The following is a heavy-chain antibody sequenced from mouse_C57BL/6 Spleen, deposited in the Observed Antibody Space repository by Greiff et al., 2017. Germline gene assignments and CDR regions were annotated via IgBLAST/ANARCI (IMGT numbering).Heavy chain of an antibody. Sequence: SGAELVRPGASVTLSCTASGYTFTDYEMHWVKQTPVHGLEWIGAIDPETGGTAYNQKFKGKAILTADKSSSTAYMELRSLTSEDSAVYYSTREVPGMFDDWGQGTTLTVSS. CDR3: TREVPGMFDD. V-gene: IGHV1-15*01. CDR2: IDPETGGT. J-gene: IGHJ2*01. CDR1: GYTFTDYE. D-gene: IGHD2-14*01.